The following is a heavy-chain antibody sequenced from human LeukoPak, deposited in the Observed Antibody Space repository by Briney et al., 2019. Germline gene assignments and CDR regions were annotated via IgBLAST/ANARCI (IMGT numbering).Heavy chain of an antibody. J-gene: IGHJ3*02. Sequence: ASVKVSCKASGGTFSSYAISWVRQAPGQRLEWMGWISTYNDDRKYSPKFQGTVTITTDTSASTVYLELSSLRSEDTAVYYCARDRSSFSYAFDIWGQGTMVTVSS. V-gene: IGHV1-3*04. CDR2: ISTYNDDR. CDR3: ARDRSSFSYAFDI. CDR1: GGTFSSYA. D-gene: IGHD6-6*01.